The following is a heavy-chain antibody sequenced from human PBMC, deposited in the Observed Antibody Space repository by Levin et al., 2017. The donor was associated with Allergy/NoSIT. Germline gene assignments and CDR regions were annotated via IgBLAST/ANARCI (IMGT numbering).Heavy chain of an antibody. V-gene: IGHV3-9*01. CDR2: ISWNSGSI. J-gene: IGHJ6*02. Sequence: SLKISCAASGFTFDDYAMHWVRQAPGKGLEWVSGISWNSGSIGYADSVKGRFTISRDNAKNSLYLQMNSLRAEDTALYYCAKDMRYDFWSGSTEADVTYGMDVWGQGTTVTVSS. CDR1: GFTFDDYA. D-gene: IGHD3-3*01. CDR3: AKDMRYDFWSGSTEADVTYGMDV.